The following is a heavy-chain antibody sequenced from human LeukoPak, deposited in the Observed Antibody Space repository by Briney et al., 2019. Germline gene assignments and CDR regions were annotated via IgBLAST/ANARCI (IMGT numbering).Heavy chain of an antibody. J-gene: IGHJ4*02. Sequence: TGGSLRLSCAASGFTFSSYAMSWVRQAPGKGLEWVSAISGSGGSTYYADSVKGRFTISRDNSKNTLYLQMNSLRAEDTAVYYCAKDTGYCSSTSRDLDWWGQGTLVTVSS. V-gene: IGHV3-23*01. CDR3: AKDTGYCSSTSRDLDW. D-gene: IGHD2-2*01. CDR2: ISGSGGST. CDR1: GFTFSSYA.